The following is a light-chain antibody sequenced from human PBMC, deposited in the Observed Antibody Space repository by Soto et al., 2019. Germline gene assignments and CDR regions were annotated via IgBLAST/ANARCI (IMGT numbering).Light chain of an antibody. V-gene: IGLV8-61*01. CDR2: SAS. Sequence: QAVVTQEPSFSVSPGGTVTLTCGLSSGSVSTSLYPSWYQQTPGQAPRTLIYSASTRSSGVPDRFSGSILGNKAALTITGAQPDDESDYYCVLYMGSGISVFGGGTKLTAL. CDR1: SGSVSTSLY. CDR3: VLYMGSGISV. J-gene: IGLJ3*02.